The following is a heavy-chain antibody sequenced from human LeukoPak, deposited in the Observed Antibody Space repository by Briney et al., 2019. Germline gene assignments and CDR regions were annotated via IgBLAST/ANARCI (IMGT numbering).Heavy chain of an antibody. CDR2: IYYSGST. CDR1: GGSISSGGYY. J-gene: IGHJ6*02. Sequence: SQTLSLTRTVSGGSISSGGYYWSWIRQHPGKGLEWIGYIYYSGSTYYNPSLKSRVTISVDTSKNQFSLKLSSVTAADTAVYYCARTYDFWTLNGGMDVWGQGTTVTVSS. CDR3: ARTYDFWTLNGGMDV. D-gene: IGHD3-3*01. V-gene: IGHV4-31*03.